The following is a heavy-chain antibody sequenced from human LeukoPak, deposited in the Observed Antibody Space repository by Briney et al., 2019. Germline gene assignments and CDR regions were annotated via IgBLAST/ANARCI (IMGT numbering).Heavy chain of an antibody. D-gene: IGHD2-2*01. Sequence: PGRSLRLSCAASGFTFSSYAMHWVRQAPGKELEWVAVISYDGSNKYYADSVKGRFTISRDNSKNTLYLQMNSLRAEDTAVYYCARDHMRSCSSTSCHKRGYYGMDVWGQGTTVTVSS. CDR1: GFTFSSYA. J-gene: IGHJ6*02. CDR3: ARDHMRSCSSTSCHKRGYYGMDV. V-gene: IGHV3-30*04. CDR2: ISYDGSNK.